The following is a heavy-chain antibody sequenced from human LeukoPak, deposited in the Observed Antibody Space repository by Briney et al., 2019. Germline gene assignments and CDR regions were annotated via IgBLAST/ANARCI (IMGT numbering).Heavy chain of an antibody. CDR1: GFTFSSYS. D-gene: IGHD3-10*01. V-gene: IGHV3-21*01. J-gene: IGHJ2*01. Sequence: GGSLRLSCAASGFTFSSYSMNWVRQAPGKGLEWVSSISSSSSYIYYADSVKGRFTISRDNAKNPLYLQMNSLRAEDTAVYYCARAPRGSWYFDLWGRGTLVTVSS. CDR3: ARAPRGSWYFDL. CDR2: ISSSSSYI.